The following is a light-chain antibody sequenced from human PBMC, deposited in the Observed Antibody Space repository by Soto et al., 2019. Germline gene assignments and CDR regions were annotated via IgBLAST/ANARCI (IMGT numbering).Light chain of an antibody. J-gene: IGKJ4*01. CDR3: QQYDGRPLP. Sequence: EIVLTQSPGTLSLAPGERATLSCTTSQSLDRNYLAWYHQKPGQAPRLLIYGASTRAAGVPDRFSGSGSGTDFTLTISRLELEDVAVYYCQQYDGRPLPFGGGTKVEIK. V-gene: IGKV3-20*01. CDR2: GAS. CDR1: QSLDRNY.